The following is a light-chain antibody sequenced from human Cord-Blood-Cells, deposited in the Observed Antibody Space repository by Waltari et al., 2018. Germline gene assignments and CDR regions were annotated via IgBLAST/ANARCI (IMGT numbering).Light chain of an antibody. V-gene: IGLV1-40*01. CDR1: SSNTGAGYA. CDR2: GNS. J-gene: IGLJ1*01. CDR3: QSYDSSLSGYV. Sequence: QSVLTQPPSVSGAPGQRVTISCPGCSSNTGAGYAYHWYQQLPGTAPKLLIYGNSNRPSGVPDRFSGSKSGTSASLAITGLQAEDEADYYCQSYDSSLSGYVFGTGTKVTVL.